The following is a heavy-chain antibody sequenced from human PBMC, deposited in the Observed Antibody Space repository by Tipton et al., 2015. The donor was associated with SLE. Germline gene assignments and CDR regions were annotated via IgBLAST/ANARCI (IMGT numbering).Heavy chain of an antibody. V-gene: IGHV4-39*07. CDR1: GGSISSTSHY. Sequence: TLSLTCTVSGGSISSTSHYWVWIRQPPGKGLEWIGNIYYTGNTYYNPSLKSRVTMSVDRSKNQFSLKLSSVTAADTAVYYCARSWGYYDSSGSFDYWGQGTLVTVSS. CDR3: ARSWGYYDSSGSFDY. J-gene: IGHJ4*02. D-gene: IGHD3-22*01. CDR2: IYYTGNT.